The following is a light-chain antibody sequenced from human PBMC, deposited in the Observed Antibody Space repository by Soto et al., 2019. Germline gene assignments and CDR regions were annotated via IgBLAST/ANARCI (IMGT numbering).Light chain of an antibody. Sequence: IVMTQSPAPLSVSPGETASLSCRASQSAGNFLAWYQQKPGQAPRLLIYYISTRATGIPARFSGSGSGTECTLTINSLQSEDAAVYYCQQHNQWPITFGQGTRLEIK. CDR3: QQHNQWPIT. V-gene: IGKV3D-15*01. J-gene: IGKJ5*01. CDR2: YIS. CDR1: QSAGNF.